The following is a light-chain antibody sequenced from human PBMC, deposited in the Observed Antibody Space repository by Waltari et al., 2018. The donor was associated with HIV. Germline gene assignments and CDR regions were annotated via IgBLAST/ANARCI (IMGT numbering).Light chain of an antibody. CDR2: GAS. CDR3: QQYNNWPLTWT. Sequence: EIVMTQSPATLSVSPGERAPLSCRASQSVSSNLAWYQQKAGQAPRLLLYGASTRATGIPARFSGSGSGTEFTLTISSLQSEDFAIYYCQQYNNWPLTWTFGQGTKVEIK. J-gene: IGKJ1*01. CDR1: QSVSSN. V-gene: IGKV3-15*01.